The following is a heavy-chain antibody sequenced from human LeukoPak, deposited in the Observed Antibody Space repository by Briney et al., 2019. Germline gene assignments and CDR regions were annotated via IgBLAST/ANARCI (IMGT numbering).Heavy chain of an antibody. Sequence: ASVKVSYKASGYTFTSYDINWVRQATGQGLEWMGWMNPNSGNTGYAQKFQGRVTMTRNTSISTAYMELSSLRSEDTAVYYCATYYYDSSGFDAFDIWGQGTMVTVSS. J-gene: IGHJ3*02. CDR1: GYTFTSYD. V-gene: IGHV1-8*01. CDR2: MNPNSGNT. D-gene: IGHD3-22*01. CDR3: ATYYYDSSGFDAFDI.